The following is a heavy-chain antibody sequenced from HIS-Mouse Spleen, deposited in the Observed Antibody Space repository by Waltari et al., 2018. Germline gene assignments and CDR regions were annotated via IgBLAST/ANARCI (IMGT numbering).Heavy chain of an antibody. D-gene: IGHD4-17*01. J-gene: IGHJ4*02. V-gene: IGHV4-39*01. CDR1: GGSISSSSYY. Sequence: QLQLQESGPGLVKPSETLSLTCTVSGGSISSSSYYWGWIRPPPGKGLEWIGSSSYSGSTYYNPSLKSRVTISVDTSKNQFSLKLSSVTAADTAVYYCAYGDYFDYWGQGTLVTVSS. CDR2: SSYSGST. CDR3: AYGDYFDY.